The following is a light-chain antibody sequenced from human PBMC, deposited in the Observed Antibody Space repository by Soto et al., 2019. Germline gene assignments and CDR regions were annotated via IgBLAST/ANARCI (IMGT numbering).Light chain of an antibody. CDR2: DVS. CDR1: SSDVGAYNY. J-gene: IGLJ2*01. V-gene: IGLV2-14*03. CDR3: SSYPSSSTLVV. Sequence: QSALTQPASVSGSPGQSITISCTGTSSDVGAYNYVSWYQQHPGKAPKLMIYDVSHRPSGVSNRFSGSKSGNTASLTISGLQAEDEADYYCSSYPSSSTLVVFGGGTKLTVL.